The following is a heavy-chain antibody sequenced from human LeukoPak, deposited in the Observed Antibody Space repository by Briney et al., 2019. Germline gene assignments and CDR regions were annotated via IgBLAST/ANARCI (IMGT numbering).Heavy chain of an antibody. V-gene: IGHV3-11*01. CDR2: ISSSGSTI. D-gene: IGHD2-15*01. CDR3: ARVVYCSGGSCQIFAFDI. Sequence: GGSLRLSCAASGFTFSDYYMTWIRQAPGKGLEWLSYISSSGSTIFYADSVKGRFSISRDNAKNSLYLQMNSLRAEDTAVYYCARVVYCSGGSCQIFAFDIWGQGTMVTVSS. CDR1: GFTFSDYY. J-gene: IGHJ3*02.